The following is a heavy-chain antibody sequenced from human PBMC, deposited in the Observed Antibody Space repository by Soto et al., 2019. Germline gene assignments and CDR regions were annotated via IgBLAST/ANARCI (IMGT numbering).Heavy chain of an antibody. CDR3: AVRSTYSHYYYALDV. CDR1: GGTFTSYG. CDR2: IMPVFGAP. J-gene: IGHJ6*02. V-gene: IGHV1-69*01. D-gene: IGHD3-3*01. Sequence: QVQLVQSGAEVKKPGSSVKVSCKASGGTFTSYGIAWVRQAPGQGLEWMGGIMPVFGAPNYAQKFRGRVTITADECTSTVYMEVTSLRSGDTAVYYCAVRSTYSHYYYALDVWGQGTTVTVSS.